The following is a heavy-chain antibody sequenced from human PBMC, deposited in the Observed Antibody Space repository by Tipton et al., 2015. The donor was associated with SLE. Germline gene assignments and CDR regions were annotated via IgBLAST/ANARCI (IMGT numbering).Heavy chain of an antibody. Sequence: LRLSCTVSGGSLSSYYRSWIRQSPEKGLEWIGYLSYSGSTNYNPSLESRVTISVDTSKNQFSLKLGSVTAADTAVYYCATQGYYDSSFDYWGQGTLVTVSS. V-gene: IGHV4-59*08. CDR1: GGSLSSYY. J-gene: IGHJ4*02. CDR3: ATQGYYDSSFDY. CDR2: LSYSGST. D-gene: IGHD3-16*01.